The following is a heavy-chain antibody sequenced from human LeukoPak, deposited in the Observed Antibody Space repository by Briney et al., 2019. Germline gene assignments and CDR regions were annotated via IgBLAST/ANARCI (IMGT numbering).Heavy chain of an antibody. V-gene: IGHV5-51*01. D-gene: IGHD3-3*01. CDR3: ARLTSYYDFWSGQFDY. J-gene: IGHJ4*02. CDR2: IYPGDSDT. CDR1: GYSFTSYW. Sequence: GESLKISCKGSGYSFTSYWIGWVRQMPGKGLEWMGIIYPGDSDTGYSPSFQGQVTISADKSISTAYLQWSSLKASDTAMYYCARLTSYYDFWSGQFDYWGQGTLVTVSS.